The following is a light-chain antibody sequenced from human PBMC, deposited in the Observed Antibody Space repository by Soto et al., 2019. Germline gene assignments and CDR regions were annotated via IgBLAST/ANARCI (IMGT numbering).Light chain of an antibody. CDR3: SSYTSSSTLLYV. CDR2: DVS. J-gene: IGLJ1*01. Sequence: QSALTQPASVSGSPGQSITISCTGTSSDVGGYNYVSWYQQHPGKAPKLMIYDVSNRPSGVSNRFSGSKSGNTASLTISGFQAEDAADYYCSSYTSSSTLLYVFGTGTKLTVL. V-gene: IGLV2-14*01. CDR1: SSDVGGYNY.